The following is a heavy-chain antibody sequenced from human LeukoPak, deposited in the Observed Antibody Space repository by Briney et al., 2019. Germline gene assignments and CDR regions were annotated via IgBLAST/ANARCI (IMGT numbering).Heavy chain of an antibody. Sequence: GGSLRLSCAASGFTFSSYAMSWVRQAPGKGLEWVSAISGSGGSTYYADSVKGRFTISRDNSKNTLYLQMNSLRAEDTAVYYCAKSGLYYYYYYMDVWGKGTTVTVSS. CDR3: AKSGLYYYYYYMDV. CDR1: GFTFSSYA. V-gene: IGHV3-23*01. J-gene: IGHJ6*03. D-gene: IGHD1-26*01. CDR2: ISGSGGST.